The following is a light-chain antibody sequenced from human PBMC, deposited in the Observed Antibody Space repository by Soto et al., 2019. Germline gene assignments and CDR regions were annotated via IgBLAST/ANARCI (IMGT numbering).Light chain of an antibody. V-gene: IGKV3-20*01. CDR3: QQYGPSLIT. J-gene: IGKJ5*01. Sequence: NGLTQSPGALSLFPGERATLSCRASQSVAYALAWYQQKPGQAPRLLISDASSRAAGVPDRFSGSGSGTDFTLTISRLEPEDFAVYYCQQYGPSLITFGQGTRLEIK. CDR1: QSVAYA. CDR2: DAS.